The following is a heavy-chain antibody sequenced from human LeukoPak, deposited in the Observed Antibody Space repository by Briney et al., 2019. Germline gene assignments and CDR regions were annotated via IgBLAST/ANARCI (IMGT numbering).Heavy chain of an antibody. J-gene: IGHJ4*02. Sequence: PSETLSLTCAVSGGSISSSNWWSWVRQPPGKGLEWIGYIYYTGTSYNPSLKSRVTISADTSKNQFSLKLISVTAADTAVYYCASRKLGNDYWGQGTLVTVSS. CDR1: GGSISSSNW. CDR3: ASRKLGNDY. CDR2: IYYTGT. D-gene: IGHD7-27*01. V-gene: IGHV4-4*02.